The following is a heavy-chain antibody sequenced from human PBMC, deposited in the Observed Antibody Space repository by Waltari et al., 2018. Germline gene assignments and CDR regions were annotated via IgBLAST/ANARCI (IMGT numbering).Heavy chain of an antibody. V-gene: IGHV1-46*01. D-gene: IGHD3-3*01. Sequence: QDLLVQSGAEVKKPGASVKVSCKASGYTFTSYYMHWVRQAPGQGLEWMEMIKPSGDRTKFAQKFHGRLTMTKETSTSTVFMELTSLRSDDTAVYYCARARDDFWGNWFDPWGQGALVTVSS. J-gene: IGHJ5*02. CDR3: ARARDDFWGNWFDP. CDR1: GYTFTSYY. CDR2: IKPSGDRT.